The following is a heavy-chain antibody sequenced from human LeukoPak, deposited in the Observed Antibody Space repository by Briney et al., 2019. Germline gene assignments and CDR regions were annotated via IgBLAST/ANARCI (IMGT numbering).Heavy chain of an antibody. J-gene: IGHJ4*02. V-gene: IGHV3-30*04. CDR3: ARDRSYGSGSYSPTDY. Sequence: PGGSLRLSCAASGFTFSSYAMHWVRQAPGKGLEWVAVISYDGSNKYYAGSVKGRFTISRDNSKNTLYLQMNSLRAEDTAVYYCARDRSYGSGSYSPTDYWGQGTLVTVSS. CDR1: GFTFSSYA. CDR2: ISYDGSNK. D-gene: IGHD3-10*01.